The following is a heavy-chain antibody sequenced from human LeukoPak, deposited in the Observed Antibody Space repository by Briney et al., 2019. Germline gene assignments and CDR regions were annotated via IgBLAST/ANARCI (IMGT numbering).Heavy chain of an antibody. Sequence: HSGGSLRLSCAASGFTFSSYAVSWVRLAPGKGLEWVSAISGSGGSTYYADSVKGRFTISRDNSKNTLYLQMNSLRAEDTAVYYCAKRLGYSYGYGFGYWGQGTLVTVSS. CDR1: GFTFSSYA. D-gene: IGHD5-18*01. V-gene: IGHV3-23*01. CDR2: ISGSGGST. J-gene: IGHJ4*02. CDR3: AKRLGYSYGYGFGY.